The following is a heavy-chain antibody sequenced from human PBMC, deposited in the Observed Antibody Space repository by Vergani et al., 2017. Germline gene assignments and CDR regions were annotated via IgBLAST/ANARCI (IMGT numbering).Heavy chain of an antibody. CDR3: ARDHSITIFGVVITNWFDP. J-gene: IGHJ5*02. D-gene: IGHD3-3*01. Sequence: QVQLVESGGGVVQPGRSLRLSCAASGFTFSSYGMHWVRQAPGKGLEWVAVIWYDGSNKYYADSVKGRFTISRDNSKNTLYLQMNSLRAEDTAVYYCARDHSITIFGVVITNWFDPWGQGTLVTVSS. CDR1: GFTFSSYG. V-gene: IGHV3-33*01. CDR2: IWYDGSNK.